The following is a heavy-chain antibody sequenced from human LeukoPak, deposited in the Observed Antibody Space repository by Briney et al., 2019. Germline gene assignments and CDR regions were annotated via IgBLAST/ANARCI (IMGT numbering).Heavy chain of an antibody. V-gene: IGHV3-23*01. J-gene: IGHJ4*02. D-gene: IGHD6-19*01. CDR3: AKDRAVAGNFDY. CDR1: GFSFSSYA. CDR2: ISGSGGST. Sequence: GGSLRLSCAASGFSFSSYAMSWVRQAPGKGLEWVSAISGSGGSTYYADSVKGRFTISRDNSKNTLYLQMNSLRAEGTAVYYCAKDRAVAGNFDYWGEGTLVTVSS.